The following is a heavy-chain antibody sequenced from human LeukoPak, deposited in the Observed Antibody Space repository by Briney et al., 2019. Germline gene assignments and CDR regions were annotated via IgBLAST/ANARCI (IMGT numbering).Heavy chain of an antibody. CDR2: IYYSGST. Sequence: SETLSLTCTVSGGSISSYYWSWIRQPPGKGLEWIGYIYYSGSTNYNPSLKSRVTISVDTSKNQFSLKLSSVTAADTAVYYCARGEHGDRGDYWGQGTLVTVSS. CDR3: ARGEHGDRGDY. CDR1: GGSISSYY. V-gene: IGHV4-59*01. D-gene: IGHD4-17*01. J-gene: IGHJ4*02.